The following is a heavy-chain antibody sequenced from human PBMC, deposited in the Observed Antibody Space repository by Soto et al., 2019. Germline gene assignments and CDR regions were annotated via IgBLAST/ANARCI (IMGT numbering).Heavy chain of an antibody. V-gene: IGHV3-30*04. J-gene: IGHJ4*02. D-gene: IGHD3-9*01. CDR2: IAYDGSSK. CDR3: ARDGADDTWQRRYVFDF. CDR1: GFTFNSFA. Sequence: QVHLVESGGGVVQPGRSLRLSCAASGFTFNSFAMHWVRQAPGKGLQWVALIAYDGSSKYYADSVKGRVTISRDNSKNTLQTPINRLRPEHTTVYYCARDGADDTWQRRYVFDFWGLGTLVTVSS.